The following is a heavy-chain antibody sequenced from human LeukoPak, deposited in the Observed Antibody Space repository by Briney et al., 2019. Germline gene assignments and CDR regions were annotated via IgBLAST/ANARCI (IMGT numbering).Heavy chain of an antibody. D-gene: IGHD3-10*01. V-gene: IGHV4-31*03. Sequence: PQTLSLTCTVSGDSIRSGGYYWSWIRQHPGKGLEWIGYVYYSGSTYYNPSLKSRVTISVDTSKNQFSLKLSSVTAGDTAVYYCARGGTGGTFDYWGQGTLVTVSS. CDR1: GDSIRSGGYY. J-gene: IGHJ4*02. CDR3: ARGGTGGTFDY. CDR2: VYYSGST.